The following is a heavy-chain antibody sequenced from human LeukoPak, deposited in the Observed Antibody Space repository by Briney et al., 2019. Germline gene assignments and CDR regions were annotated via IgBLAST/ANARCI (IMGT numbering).Heavy chain of an antibody. CDR2: ISSDGSIT. V-gene: IGHV3-74*01. D-gene: IGHD6-19*01. CDR1: GFALSIYW. CDR3: ARAIYTSGANYYFDY. J-gene: IGHJ4*02. Sequence: GGSLRLSCAASGFALSIYWMHWVRQAPGKGLVWVSRISSDGSITLYADSVKGRFTISRDNAKNTVYLQMDSLRAEDTAVYYCARAIYTSGANYYFDYWGQGTLVTVSS.